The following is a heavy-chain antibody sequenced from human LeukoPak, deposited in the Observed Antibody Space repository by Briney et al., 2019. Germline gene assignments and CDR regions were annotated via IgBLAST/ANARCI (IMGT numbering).Heavy chain of an antibody. J-gene: IGHJ4*02. D-gene: IGHD3-10*01. CDR3: ARRGGRNGWGDFDY. Sequence: PGRSLRLSCAASGFTFSSYGMHWVRQAPGKGLEWVAVIWYDGSNKYYADSVKGRFTISRDNSKNTLYLQMNSLRAEDTAVYFCARRGGRNGWGDFDYWGQGTLVTVSS. CDR1: GFTFSSYG. CDR2: IWYDGSNK. V-gene: IGHV3-33*01.